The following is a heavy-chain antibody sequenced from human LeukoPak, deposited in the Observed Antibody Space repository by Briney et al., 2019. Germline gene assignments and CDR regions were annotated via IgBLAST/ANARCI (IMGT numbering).Heavy chain of an antibody. D-gene: IGHD5-12*01. CDR3: AKDSGYSGSYLVY. V-gene: IGHV3-21*04. CDR1: GFTFSSYS. Sequence: GGSLRLSCAASGFTFSSYSMNWVRQAPGKGLEWVSSISSSSSYIYYADSVKGRFTISRDNARNTLYLQMNSLRAEDTAVYYCAKDSGYSGSYLVYWGQGALLTVSS. J-gene: IGHJ4*02. CDR2: ISSSSSYI.